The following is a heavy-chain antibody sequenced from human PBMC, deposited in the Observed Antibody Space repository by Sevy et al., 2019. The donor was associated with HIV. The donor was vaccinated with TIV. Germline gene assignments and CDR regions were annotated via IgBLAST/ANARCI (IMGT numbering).Heavy chain of an antibody. CDR2: IHYSGST. J-gene: IGHJ4*02. CDR3: ARVSTMVQVVTYYFDY. V-gene: IGHV4-61*01. CDR1: GGSVSSSSYY. D-gene: IGHD3-10*01. Sequence: SETLSLTCTVSGGSVSSSSYYWSWIRQPPGKGLEWIGYIHYSGSTDYNPSLKSRVTISVDTSKNQFSLKLSPVTAADTAVYYCARVSTMVQVVTYYFDYWGQGTLVTVSS.